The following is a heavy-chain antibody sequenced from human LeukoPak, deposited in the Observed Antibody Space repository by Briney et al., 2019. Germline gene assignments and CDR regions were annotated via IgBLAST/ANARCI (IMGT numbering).Heavy chain of an antibody. CDR2: IYQDGSET. D-gene: IGHD6-6*01. CDR1: GFTFSSYA. CDR3: ARMGSSSSSY. J-gene: IGHJ4*02. Sequence: GGSLRLSCAASGFTFSSYAMSWVRQAPGKGLEWVANIYQDGSETYYVDSVKGRFTISRDNTKNSLYLQMNSLRAEDTAVYYCARMGSSSSSYWGQGTLVTVSS. V-gene: IGHV3-7*01.